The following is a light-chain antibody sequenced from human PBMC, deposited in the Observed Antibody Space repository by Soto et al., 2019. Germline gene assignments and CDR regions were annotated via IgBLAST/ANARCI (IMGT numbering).Light chain of an antibody. CDR1: QSVSSY. J-gene: IGKJ5*01. CDR3: QQYGSSIT. V-gene: IGKV3-20*01. Sequence: EVVMTQSPATLSLSPGETANLSCRASQSVSSYLAWYQQKPGQAPSLLIYGASSRATGIPDRFSGSGSGTDFTLTISRLEPEDFAVYYCQQYGSSITFGQGTRREIK. CDR2: GAS.